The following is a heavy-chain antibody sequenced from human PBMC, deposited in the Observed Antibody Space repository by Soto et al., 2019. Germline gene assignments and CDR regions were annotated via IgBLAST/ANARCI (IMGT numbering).Heavy chain of an antibody. Sequence: PSETLSLTCTVSGGSVSSNSYYCNWIRQPPGKGLEWIGFIHYSGSTDYNPSLKSRVTMSVDRSKNQFSLRLSSVTAADTAVYCCATDTGGWFDPWAREPWSPSPQ. CDR2: IHYSGST. V-gene: IGHV4-61*01. D-gene: IGHD7-27*01. CDR3: ATDTGGWFDP. J-gene: IGHJ5*02. CDR1: GGSVSSNSYY.